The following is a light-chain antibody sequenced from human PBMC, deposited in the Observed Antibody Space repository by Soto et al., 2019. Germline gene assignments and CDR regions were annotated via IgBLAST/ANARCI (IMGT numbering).Light chain of an antibody. J-gene: IGLJ1*01. V-gene: IGLV2-23*01. CDR1: NSDVGRYNL. CDR3: CSYASSSTYV. Sequence: QSVLTQPASVSGSPGQSTTISCTGTNSDVGRYNLVSWYQQHPGKAPKLMIYEGSKRPSGVSTRFSGSKSGNTASLTISGLQAEDEADYYCCSYASSSTYVLGTGTKLTVL. CDR2: EGS.